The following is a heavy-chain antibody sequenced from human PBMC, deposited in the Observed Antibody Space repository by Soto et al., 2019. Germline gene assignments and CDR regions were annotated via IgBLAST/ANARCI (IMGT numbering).Heavy chain of an antibody. D-gene: IGHD6-6*01. CDR2: IYYSGST. J-gene: IGHJ4*02. Sequence: SETLSLTCTVSGGSISSSSYYWGWIRQPPGKGLEWIGSIYYSGSTYYNPSLKSRVTISVDTSKNQFSLKLSSVTAADTAVYYCAGARGSSPIDYWGQGTLVTVSS. CDR1: GGSISSSSYY. CDR3: AGARGSSPIDY. V-gene: IGHV4-39*01.